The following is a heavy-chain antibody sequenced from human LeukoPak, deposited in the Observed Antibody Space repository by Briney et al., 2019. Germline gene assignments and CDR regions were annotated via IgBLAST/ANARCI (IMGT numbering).Heavy chain of an antibody. Sequence: GESLKISCKASGYSFTTYWLGWVRQMPGKGLEWMGIIYPHDSDTTYSPSFQGQATISADKSISTAYLQWSSLKASDTAMYYCARSPILEWFEFDYWGQGTLVTVSS. CDR1: GYSFTTYW. J-gene: IGHJ4*02. CDR2: IYPHDSDT. CDR3: ARSPILEWFEFDY. D-gene: IGHD3-3*01. V-gene: IGHV5-51*01.